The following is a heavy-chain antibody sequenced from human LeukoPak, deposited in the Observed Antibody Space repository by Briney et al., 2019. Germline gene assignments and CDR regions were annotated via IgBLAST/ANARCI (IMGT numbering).Heavy chain of an antibody. CDR1: GFTFSSYA. Sequence: GRSLRLSCAASGFTFSSYAMHWVRQAPGKGLEWVAVISYDGSNKYHADSVKGRFTISRDNSKNALYLQMNSLRAEDTAVYYCARVSGMDGAFDIWGQGTMVTVSS. CDR2: ISYDGSNK. V-gene: IGHV3-30-3*01. J-gene: IGHJ3*02. CDR3: ARVSGMDGAFDI. D-gene: IGHD1-26*01.